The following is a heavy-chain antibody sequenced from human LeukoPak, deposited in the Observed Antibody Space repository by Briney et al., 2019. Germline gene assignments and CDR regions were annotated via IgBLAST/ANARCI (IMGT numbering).Heavy chain of an antibody. CDR1: GGSISSYY. J-gene: IGHJ6*03. Sequence: SETLSLTCTVSGGSISSYYWSWIRQPAGKGLEWIGRIYTSGSTNYNPSLKSRVTMSVDTSKNQFSLKLSSATAADTAVYYCATRGYCSGGSCYSGYYYMDVWGKGTTVTVSS. CDR3: ATRGYCSGGSCYSGYYYMDV. V-gene: IGHV4-4*07. D-gene: IGHD2-15*01. CDR2: IYTSGST.